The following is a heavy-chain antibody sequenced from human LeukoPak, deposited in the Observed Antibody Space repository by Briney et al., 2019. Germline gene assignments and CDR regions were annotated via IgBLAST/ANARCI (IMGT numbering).Heavy chain of an antibody. CDR1: GFTFTTYY. J-gene: IGHJ4*02. D-gene: IGHD5/OR15-5a*01. CDR2: INQDGSEK. Sequence: GGSLRLSCAASGFTFTTYYMSWVRQAQGKGLEWVASINQDGSEKHYLDSVKGRFTISRDNAKSSLSLQMNTLRVEDTAVYYCAKDGDGVSTMPFDYWGQGTLVTVSS. V-gene: IGHV3-7*01. CDR3: AKDGDGVSTMPFDY.